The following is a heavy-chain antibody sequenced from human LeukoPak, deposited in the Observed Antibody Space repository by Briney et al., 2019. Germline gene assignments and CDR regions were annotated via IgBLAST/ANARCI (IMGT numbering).Heavy chain of an antibody. CDR1: GFTFDDYA. CDR2: ISWNSGSI. D-gene: IGHD3-10*01. Sequence: GGSLRLSCAASGFTFDDYAMHWVRQAPGKGLEWVSGISWNSGSIGYADSVKGRFTISRDNAKNSLYLQMNSLRAEDTALYYCAKALYRGLLWFGSGLDYWGQGTLVTVSS. CDR3: AKALYRGLLWFGSGLDY. V-gene: IGHV3-9*01. J-gene: IGHJ4*02.